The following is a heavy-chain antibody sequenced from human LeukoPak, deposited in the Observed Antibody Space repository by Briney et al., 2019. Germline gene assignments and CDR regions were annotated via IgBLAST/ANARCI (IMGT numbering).Heavy chain of an antibody. CDR2: INPNSGGT. D-gene: IGHD5-24*01. J-gene: IGHJ4*02. CDR3: ARDLGGYNQLDY. CDR1: GYTFTGYY. Sequence: ASVKVSCKASGYTFTGYYMHWVRQAPGQGLEWMGWINPNSGGTNYAQNFQGRVTMTRDTSISTTYMELSRLRSDDTAVYYCARDLGGYNQLDYWGQGTLVTVSS. V-gene: IGHV1-2*02.